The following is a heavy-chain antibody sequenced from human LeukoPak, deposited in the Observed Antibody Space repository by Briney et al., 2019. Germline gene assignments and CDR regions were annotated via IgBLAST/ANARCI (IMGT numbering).Heavy chain of an antibody. Sequence: GGSMRLSCAASGFTFDDYGMSWLRQAPGKGLEWVSGINWNGGSTGYADSVKGRFTISRDNAKNSLYLQMNSLRAEDTALYYCARDRGSSSSTFDYWGQGTLVTVSS. V-gene: IGHV3-20*04. CDR1: GFTFDDYG. CDR2: INWNGGST. J-gene: IGHJ4*02. D-gene: IGHD6-6*01. CDR3: ARDRGSSSSTFDY.